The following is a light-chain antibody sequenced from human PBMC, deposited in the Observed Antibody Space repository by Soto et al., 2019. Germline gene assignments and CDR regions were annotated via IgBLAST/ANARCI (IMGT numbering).Light chain of an antibody. V-gene: IGKV1-5*03. CDR3: QQYNSYSPT. CDR2: KAS. Sequence: IKMSLPPSTLPGCVGDRVTIPCGASQSISVCLAWYQQKAGKAPNLLIYKASRLESGVPSRFSGSGSETEFTLTIIGRQPGDSATYYCQQYNSYSPTFGQGTKVDI. J-gene: IGKJ1*01. CDR1: QSISVC.